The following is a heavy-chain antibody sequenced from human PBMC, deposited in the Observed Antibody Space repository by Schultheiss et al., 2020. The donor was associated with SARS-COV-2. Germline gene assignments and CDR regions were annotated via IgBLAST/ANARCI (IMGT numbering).Heavy chain of an antibody. V-gene: IGHV5-51*01. CDR1: GYSFTSYW. CDR2: IYPGDSDT. Sequence: GESLKISCKGSGYSFTSYWIGWVRQMPGKGLEWMGIIYPGDSDTRYSPSFQGQVTISADKSISTAYLQWSSLKASDTAMYYCARGDIVVVPAAMDYYYYMDVWGKGTTVTVSS. CDR3: ARGDIVVVPAAMDYYYYMDV. D-gene: IGHD2-2*01. J-gene: IGHJ6*03.